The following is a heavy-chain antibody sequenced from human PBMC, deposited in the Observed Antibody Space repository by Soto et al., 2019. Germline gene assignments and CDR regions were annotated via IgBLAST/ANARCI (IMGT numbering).Heavy chain of an antibody. CDR2: IDYSGRT. D-gene: IGHD6-13*01. Sequence: QVQLQESGPGLVKPSETLSLTCTVSGGSISSYYWSWIRQPPGEGLEWIGYIDYSGRTNYNPSLTRRVPISVYTSKNPFTLQLRSVTAADTAVYYCARRYSSSFDSWGQGPLVTVSS. CDR1: GGSISSYY. V-gene: IGHV4-59*08. J-gene: IGHJ4*02. CDR3: ARRYSSSFDS.